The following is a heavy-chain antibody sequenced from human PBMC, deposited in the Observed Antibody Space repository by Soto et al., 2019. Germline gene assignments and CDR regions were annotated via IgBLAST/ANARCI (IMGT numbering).Heavy chain of an antibody. Sequence: QVQLVQSGAEVKKPGASVKVSCKTSGYTFNNYGISWVRQAPGQGLEWMGWISDYNGNTNYPQKFQGRVTMTTDISTKKVYMVLTSPRSDDTAVYYCARDCYYGSGSYGMDVWGRGTTVSVSS. CDR1: GYTFNNYG. CDR3: ARDCYYGSGSYGMDV. J-gene: IGHJ6*02. D-gene: IGHD3-10*01. CDR2: ISDYNGNT. V-gene: IGHV1-18*01.